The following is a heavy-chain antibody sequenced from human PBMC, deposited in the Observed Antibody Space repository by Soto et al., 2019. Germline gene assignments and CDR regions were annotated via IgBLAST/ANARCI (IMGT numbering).Heavy chain of an antibody. CDR3: ARETYRTLYFDN. CDR1: GFTFSSYW. J-gene: IGHJ4*02. V-gene: IGHV3-74*01. D-gene: IGHD1-1*01. Sequence: GGSLRLSCAASGFTFSSYWMHWVRQAPGKGLVWVSRINRDGSSANYADSVKGRFTISRDNAKNTLYLQMNSLRAEDAAVYYCARETYRTLYFDNWGQGALVTVSS. CDR2: INRDGSSA.